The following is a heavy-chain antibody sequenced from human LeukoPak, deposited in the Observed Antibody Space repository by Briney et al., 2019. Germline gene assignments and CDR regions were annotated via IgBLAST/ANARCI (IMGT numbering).Heavy chain of an antibody. CDR2: IKEDGSEK. D-gene: IGHD2-21*02. J-gene: IGHJ4*02. CDR3: ATFLPFPYCGGDCSSDY. Sequence: GGSLRLSCAASGFNFPIYWMSWVRQAPGKGLEWVANIKEDGSEKNYVDSVKGRFTISRDNAKNSLYLQMNSLRVEDTAVYYCATFLPFPYCGGDCSSDYWGQGSLVTVSS. V-gene: IGHV3-7*01. CDR1: GFNFPIYW.